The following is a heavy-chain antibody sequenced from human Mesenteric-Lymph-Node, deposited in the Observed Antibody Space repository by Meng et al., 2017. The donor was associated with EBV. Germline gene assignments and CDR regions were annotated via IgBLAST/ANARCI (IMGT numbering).Heavy chain of an antibody. CDR3: ARGRLVGAPDWFDP. V-gene: IGHV1-8*01. D-gene: IGHD1-26*01. Sequence: VRLVQSGAEVKKPGASVKVSCKASGYTFTSYDINWVRQATGQGLEWLGWMNPNSGNTGYARKFQGRVTMTRNTSISTAYMELSSLTSEDTAVYYCARGRLVGAPDWFDPWGQGTLVTVSS. J-gene: IGHJ5*02. CDR1: GYTFTSYD. CDR2: MNPNSGNT.